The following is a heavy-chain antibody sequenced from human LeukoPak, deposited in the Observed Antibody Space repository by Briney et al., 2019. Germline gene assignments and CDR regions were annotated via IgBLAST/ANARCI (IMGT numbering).Heavy chain of an antibody. D-gene: IGHD3-22*01. J-gene: IGHJ4*02. CDR2: ISYDGSKK. V-gene: IGHV3-30-3*01. CDR3: ARDSDYYDSSGSPGY. Sequence: GESLRLSCAASGFTFSSFAMRWVRQAPGKGLEWVADISYDGSKKYYADSVKGRFTISRDNSKNTLYVQMNSLRAEDTAVYYCARDSDYYDSSGSPGYWGQGTLVTVSS. CDR1: GFTFSSFA.